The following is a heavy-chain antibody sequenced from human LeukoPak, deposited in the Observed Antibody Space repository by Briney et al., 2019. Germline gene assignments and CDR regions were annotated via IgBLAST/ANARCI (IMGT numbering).Heavy chain of an antibody. V-gene: IGHV1-8*02. J-gene: IGHJ5*02. CDR2: MHPNSGNT. D-gene: IGHD4-11*01. Sequence: ASVKVSCKASGYTFTSYGISWVRQAPGQGLEWMGWMHPNSGNTGYAQKFQGRVTMTRNTSISTAYMELSSLRSEDTAVYYCTRTGLVTTAFDPWGQGTLVTVSS. CDR1: GYTFTSYG. CDR3: TRTGLVTTAFDP.